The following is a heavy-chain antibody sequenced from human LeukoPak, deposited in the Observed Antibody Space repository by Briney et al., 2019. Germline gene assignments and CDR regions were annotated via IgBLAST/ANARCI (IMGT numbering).Heavy chain of an antibody. J-gene: IGHJ6*02. CDR2: IGTADDT. V-gene: IGHV3-13*04. Sequence: PGGPLRLSCAASGFTFSSYDMHWVRQATGKGLEWVSAIGTADDTYYPGSAKGRFTISRENAKNSLYLQMNSLRAGDTAVYYCARGYCSSTSCYYPNYYYGMDVWGQGTTVTVSS. CDR1: GFTFSSYD. CDR3: ARGYCSSTSCYYPNYYYGMDV. D-gene: IGHD2-2*01.